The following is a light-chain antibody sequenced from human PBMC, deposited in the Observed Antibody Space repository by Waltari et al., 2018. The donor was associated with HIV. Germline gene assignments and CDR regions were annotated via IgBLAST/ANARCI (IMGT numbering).Light chain of an antibody. CDR1: NIVGKL. CDR2: DEN. J-gene: IGLJ2*01. CDR3: QVWVDSRDVAVI. Sequence: TQQPSVSVAPGKTARITCGGDNIVGKLVHWYQRKPGQAPVLVSCDENDRPSGIPERFSGSNSGNTATLTISRVEGGDEADYYCQVWVDSRDVAVIFGGGTKLTVL. V-gene: IGLV3-21*04.